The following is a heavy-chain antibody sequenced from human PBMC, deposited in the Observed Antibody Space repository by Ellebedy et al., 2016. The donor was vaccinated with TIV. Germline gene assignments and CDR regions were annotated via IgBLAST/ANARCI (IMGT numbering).Heavy chain of an antibody. CDR1: GYTFTSYH. V-gene: IGHV1-18*04. CDR3: SRDLDSGYERFDY. Sequence: AASVKVSCKASGYTFTSYHMQWVRQAPGQGLEWMGWINAYNGNTNYAQKVQGRVTMTTDTSTSTAFMELRSLRSDDTAVYYCSRDLDSGYERFDYWGQGTLVTVSS. J-gene: IGHJ4*02. CDR2: INAYNGNT. D-gene: IGHD5-12*01.